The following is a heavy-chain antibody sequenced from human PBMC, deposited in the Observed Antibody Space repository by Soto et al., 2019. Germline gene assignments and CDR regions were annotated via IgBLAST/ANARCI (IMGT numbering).Heavy chain of an antibody. J-gene: IGHJ4*02. V-gene: IGHV1-18*01. Sequence: GESLKISCKASGYTFTSYGISWVRQAPGQGLEWMGWISAYNGNTNYAQKLQCRVTMTTDTSTSTAYMELRSLRSDDTAVYYCARGDVEYSSSSSYWGQGTLVTVSS. CDR1: GYTFTSYG. D-gene: IGHD6-6*01. CDR2: ISAYNGNT. CDR3: ARGDVEYSSSSSY.